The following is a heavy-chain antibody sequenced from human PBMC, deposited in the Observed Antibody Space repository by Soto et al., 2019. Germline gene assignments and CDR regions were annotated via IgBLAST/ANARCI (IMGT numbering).Heavy chain of an antibody. CDR1: GFPFSSYA. CDR3: AKSLSASPNSFFDY. J-gene: IGHJ4*02. CDR2: ISGSGGPT. Sequence: EVQLLVSGGGLVQPGGSLRLSCAASGFPFSSYAMTWVRQAPGKGLEWVSGISGSGGPTYYADSVTGRFTISRDNSKNTLYLQMNSLRADDTAIYYCAKSLSASPNSFFDYWCQGTVVTVSS. D-gene: IGHD1-1*01. V-gene: IGHV3-23*01.